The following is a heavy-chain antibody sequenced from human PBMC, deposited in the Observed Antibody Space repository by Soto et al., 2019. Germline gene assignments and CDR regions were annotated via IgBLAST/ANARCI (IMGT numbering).Heavy chain of an antibody. J-gene: IGHJ4*02. CDR2: ISPDGGRT. D-gene: IGHD3-3*01. CDR1: GYTFTTYY. CDR3: ARSASLGTSSGFWSGYNIYFDS. V-gene: IGHV1-46*01. Sequence: GASVKVSCKASGYTFTTYYMHWVRQAPGQGLEWMGIISPDGGRTSYAQKFQGRVTLTRDTSITTAYMHLSRLRSDDTAVYYCARSASLGTSSGFWSGYNIYFDSWGQGTLVTVSS.